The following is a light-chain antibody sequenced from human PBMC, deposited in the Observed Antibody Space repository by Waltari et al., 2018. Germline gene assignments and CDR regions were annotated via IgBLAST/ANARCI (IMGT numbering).Light chain of an antibody. CDR1: RPNIGVNY. Sequence: QSVLTQPPSASGTPGQGVTLSCSGSRPNIGVNYAYGYQQPPGTAPPLLLYRNNERPSGVPDRFSGSKSGTSASLAINGLRSEDEADYYCAAWDDRLSAWVFGGRTKLTVL. J-gene: IGLJ3*02. CDR3: AAWDDRLSAWV. V-gene: IGLV1-47*01. CDR2: RNN.